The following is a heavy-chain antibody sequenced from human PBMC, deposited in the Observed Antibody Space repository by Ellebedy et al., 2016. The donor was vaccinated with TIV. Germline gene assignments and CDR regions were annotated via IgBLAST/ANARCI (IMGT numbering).Heavy chain of an antibody. V-gene: IGHV4-34*03. CDR3: SGAYGRATPRS. CDR2: INHSGYT. D-gene: IGHD3-10*01. J-gene: IGHJ5*02. Sequence: MPSETLSLTCGVSGESFSGYYWSWIRQSPGKGLEWIGDINHSGYTNYNPSLKTRVTISVDTSKNHFSLNLKSVTAADTAVYFCSGAYGRATPRSWGQGTLVTVSS. CDR1: GESFSGYY.